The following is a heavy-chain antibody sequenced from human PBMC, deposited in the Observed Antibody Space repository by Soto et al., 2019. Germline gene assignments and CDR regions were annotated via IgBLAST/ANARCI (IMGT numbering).Heavy chain of an antibody. D-gene: IGHD3-10*01. CDR3: AKEGGSAGSSYGMDV. Sequence: GGSLRLSCAASGXTFSSYAMSWVRQAPGKGLEWVSAISGSGGSTYYADSVKGRFTISRDNSKNTLYLQMNSLRAEDTAVYYCAKEGGSAGSSYGMDVRGQGTTVTVSS. CDR1: GXTFSSYA. J-gene: IGHJ6*02. V-gene: IGHV3-23*01. CDR2: ISGSGGST.